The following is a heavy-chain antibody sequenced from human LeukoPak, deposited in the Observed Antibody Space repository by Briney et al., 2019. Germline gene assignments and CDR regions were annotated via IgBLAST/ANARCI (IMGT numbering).Heavy chain of an antibody. CDR2: ISWNSGSI. CDR3: AKDISGSFLGMDY. CDR1: GFTFDDYA. J-gene: IGHJ4*02. Sequence: GRSLRLSCAASGFTFDDYAMHWVRQAPGKGLEWVSGISWNSGSIGYADSVKGRFTISRDNAKNSLYLQMNSLRAEDTALYYCAKDISGSFLGMDYWGQGTLVTVSS. D-gene: IGHD1-26*01. V-gene: IGHV3-9*01.